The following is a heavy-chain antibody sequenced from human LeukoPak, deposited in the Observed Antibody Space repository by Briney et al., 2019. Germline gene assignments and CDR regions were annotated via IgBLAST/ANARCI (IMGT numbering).Heavy chain of an antibody. V-gene: IGHV1-2*02. J-gene: IGHJ4*02. D-gene: IGHD2-21*01. CDR2: INPNSDYT. Sequence: ASVKVSCKASGYTFTDYYIHWVRQAPGQGLEWMGWINPNSDYTFYAQKFQGRVTLTRDTSISTVYMELATLTSDDTALYYCAVAPGDYWGQGTLVSVSA. CDR3: AVAPGDY. CDR1: GYTFTDYY.